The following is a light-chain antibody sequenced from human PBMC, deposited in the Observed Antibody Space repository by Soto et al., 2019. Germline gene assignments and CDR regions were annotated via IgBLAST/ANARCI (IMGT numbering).Light chain of an antibody. V-gene: IGKV1-5*03. CDR2: KAS. CDR1: QTISSW. Sequence: DIQMTQSPSTLAASVGDRVTITCRASQTISSWLAWYQQKPGKAPKLLIYKASSLESGVPSRFSGSGSGTEFTLTIASPQPDDFATYYCQQYETFSGTFGPGTKVDIK. J-gene: IGKJ1*01. CDR3: QQYETFSGT.